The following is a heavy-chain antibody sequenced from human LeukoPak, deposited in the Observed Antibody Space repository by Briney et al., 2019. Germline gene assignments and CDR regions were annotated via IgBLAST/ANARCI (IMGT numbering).Heavy chain of an antibody. CDR3: ARGGSLDV. CDR1: GFTFSSYW. V-gene: IGHV3-7*01. CDR2: IKPDGSEK. Sequence: GGPLRLSCAASGFTFSSYWMSWVRQAPGKGLEWVANIKPDGSEKYYVDSVKGRFTISRDSARNSLCLQMNSLRAEDTAVYFCARGGSLDVWGQGTTVTVSS. J-gene: IGHJ6*02.